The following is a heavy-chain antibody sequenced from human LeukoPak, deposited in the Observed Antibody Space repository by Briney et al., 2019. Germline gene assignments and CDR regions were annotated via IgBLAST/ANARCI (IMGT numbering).Heavy chain of an antibody. V-gene: IGHV4-4*07. J-gene: IGHJ4*02. CDR1: GGSISSYH. CDR3: ARGSNPYYDILTGPASFDY. Sequence: SETLSLTCTVSGGSISSYHWSWIRQPAGKGLEWIGRIYTSGSTNYNPSLKSRVTMSVDTSKNQFSLKLSSVTAADTAVYYCARGSNPYYDILTGPASFDYWGQGTLVTVSS. CDR2: IYTSGST. D-gene: IGHD3-9*01.